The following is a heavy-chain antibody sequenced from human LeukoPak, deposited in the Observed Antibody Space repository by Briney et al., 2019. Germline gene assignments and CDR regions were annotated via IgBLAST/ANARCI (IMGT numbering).Heavy chain of an antibody. Sequence: SVKVSCKASGGTFSGNSITWVRQAPGQGLEWMGRFIPILNTTSYAQDFQGRVTLTADKSTSTAYMELMSLGSEDTAVYYCARETRDSNWNSVAYLDHWGQGTLVTVSS. CDR2: FIPILNTT. J-gene: IGHJ4*02. V-gene: IGHV1-69*08. CDR3: ARETRDSNWNSVAYLDH. CDR1: GGTFSGNS. D-gene: IGHD1-7*01.